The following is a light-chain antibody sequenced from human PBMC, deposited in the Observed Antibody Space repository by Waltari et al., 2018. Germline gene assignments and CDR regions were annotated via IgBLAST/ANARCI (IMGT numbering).Light chain of an antibody. J-gene: IGLJ1*01. V-gene: IGLV2-14*03. CDR3: SSYTSRSTGV. CDR2: DVS. Sequence: QSALAQPATVSGSPGQSSTISCTGPISDVCAYKYVSWYQHKPGNAPKLILFDVSDRPSGVSNRFSGSKSGNTAALTISGLRAEDEADYYCSSYTSRSTGVFGSGTRVSVL. CDR1: ISDVCAYKY.